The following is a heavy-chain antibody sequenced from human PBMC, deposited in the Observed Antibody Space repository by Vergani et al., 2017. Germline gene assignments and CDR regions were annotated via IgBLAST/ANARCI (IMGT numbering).Heavy chain of an antibody. CDR2: ISGSGGST. CDR1: GFTFSSYA. Sequence: EVQLLESGGGLVQPGGSLRLSCAASGFTFSSYAMSWVRQAPGKGLEWVSAISGSGGSTYYADSVKGRLTISRDNSKNTLYLQMNSLRAEDTAVYYCAKGGYCSSTSCPGDYWGQGTLVTVSS. CDR3: AKGGYCSSTSCPGDY. D-gene: IGHD2-2*01. V-gene: IGHV3-23*01. J-gene: IGHJ4*02.